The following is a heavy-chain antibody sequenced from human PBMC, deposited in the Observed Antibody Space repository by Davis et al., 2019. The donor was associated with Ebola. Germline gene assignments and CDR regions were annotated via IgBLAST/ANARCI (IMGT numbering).Heavy chain of an antibody. D-gene: IGHD2-2*01. CDR1: GFSLSTSGMC. J-gene: IGHJ1*01. CDR2: IDWDDDK. Sequence: SGPTLVKPTQTLTLTCTFSGFSLSTSGMCVSWIRQPPGKALEWLALIDWDDDKYYSTSLKTRLTISKDTSKNQVVLTMTNMDPVDTATYYCAHRRGYCSSTSCYNPYFQHWGQGTLVTVSS. V-gene: IGHV2-70*12. CDR3: AHRRGYCSSTSCYNPYFQH.